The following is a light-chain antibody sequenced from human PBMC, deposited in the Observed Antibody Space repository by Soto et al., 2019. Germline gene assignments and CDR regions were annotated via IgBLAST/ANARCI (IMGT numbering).Light chain of an antibody. J-gene: IGKJ5*01. CDR1: QSVSTY. CDR3: QQRSSWPPGIT. V-gene: IGKV3-11*01. Sequence: EIVLTHSPATLSLSPCERATLFFSASQSVSTYLAWYQQKPGQAPSRLIYDASNRATGIPPRFSGSGSGTNFTPLISSLEPEDVAVYYCQQRSSWPPGITFGQGTRLEIK. CDR2: DAS.